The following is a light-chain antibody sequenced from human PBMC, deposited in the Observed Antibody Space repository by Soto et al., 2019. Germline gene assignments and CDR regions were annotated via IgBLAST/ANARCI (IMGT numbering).Light chain of an antibody. V-gene: IGLV1-40*01. CDR1: SSNIGAGYD. J-gene: IGLJ2*01. CDR2: GNS. Sequence: VVTQPPSVSGAPGQRVTISCTGSSSNIGAGYDVHWYQQLPGTAPKLLIYGNSNRPSGVPDRFSGSKSGTSASLAITGLQAEDEADYYCQSYDSSLSGVVFGGGTKVTVL. CDR3: QSYDSSLSGVV.